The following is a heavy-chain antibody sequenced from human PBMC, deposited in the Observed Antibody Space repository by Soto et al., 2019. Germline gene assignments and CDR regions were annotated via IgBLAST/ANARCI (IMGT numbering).Heavy chain of an antibody. D-gene: IGHD2-15*01. J-gene: IGHJ3*02. CDR2: ISGSGGST. CDR3: AKARTEVAFQXSSGGSCYSGDAFDI. V-gene: IGHV3-23*01. Sequence: SWVRKATGKGLEWVSAISGSGGSTYYADSVKGRFTISRDNSKNTLYLQMNSLRAEDTAVYYCAKARTEVAFQXSSGGSCYSGDAFDIWGQGTLVTLSS.